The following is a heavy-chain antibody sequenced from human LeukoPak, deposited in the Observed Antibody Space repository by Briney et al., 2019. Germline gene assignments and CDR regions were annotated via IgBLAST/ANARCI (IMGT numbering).Heavy chain of an antibody. CDR1: GFTFTSSA. Sequence: GASVKVSCKASGFTFTSSAMQWVRQARGQRLEWIGWIVVGSGNTNYAQKFQERVTITRDMSTSTAYMELSSLRSEDTAVYYCAAGPIFGAVIRWFDSWGQGTLVTVSS. CDR3: AAGPIFGAVIRWFDS. D-gene: IGHD3-3*01. CDR2: IVVGSGNT. V-gene: IGHV1-58*02. J-gene: IGHJ5*01.